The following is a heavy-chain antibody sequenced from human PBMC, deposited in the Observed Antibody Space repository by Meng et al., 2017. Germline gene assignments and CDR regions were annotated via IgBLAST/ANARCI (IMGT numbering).Heavy chain of an antibody. CDR3: AKDLTAAAGS. J-gene: IGHJ4*02. D-gene: IGHD6-13*01. V-gene: IGHV3-23*04. CDR2: ISGSGGST. CDR1: GFTFSSYA. Sequence: VQLVESGWSFVQTGGSLRLSRAASGFTFSSYAMSLFRQAPGKWLEWVSAISGSGGSTYYADSVKGRFTISRDNSKNTLYLQMNSLRAEDSAVYYCAKDLTAAAGSWGQGTLVTVSS.